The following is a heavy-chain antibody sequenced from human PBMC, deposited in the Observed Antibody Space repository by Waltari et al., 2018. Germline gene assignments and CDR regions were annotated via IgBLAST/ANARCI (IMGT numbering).Heavy chain of an antibody. CDR3: AGCRDSSGYLNCMDV. Sequence: QVQLVQSGAEVKKVGSSVKVSCKASGSTFSTHALSWVRQAPGHGLEWMGGIIAIFVTPSYEQVFQGRVTITADESTSTVYMEMSMLRSDDTAIYYCAGCRDSSGYLNCMDVWGQGTTVTVSS. CDR1: GSTFSTHA. CDR2: IIAIFVTP. J-gene: IGHJ6*02. V-gene: IGHV1-69*01. D-gene: IGHD3-22*01.